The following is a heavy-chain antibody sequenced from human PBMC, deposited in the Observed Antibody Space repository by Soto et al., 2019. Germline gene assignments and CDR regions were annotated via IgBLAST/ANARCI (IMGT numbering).Heavy chain of an antibody. CDR2: IHYSGST. D-gene: IGHD1-26*01. J-gene: IGHJ4*02. Sequence: SETLSLTCTVSGGSISSYNWIWIRQSPGKGLECIGYIHYSGSTNYNPSLKSRVTISVDRSKNQFSLKVGSVTAADTALYFCASAASSGTYLRVAYFDYWGGGTPVTVFS. V-gene: IGHV4-59*01. CDR3: ASAASSGTYLRVAYFDY. CDR1: GGSISSYN.